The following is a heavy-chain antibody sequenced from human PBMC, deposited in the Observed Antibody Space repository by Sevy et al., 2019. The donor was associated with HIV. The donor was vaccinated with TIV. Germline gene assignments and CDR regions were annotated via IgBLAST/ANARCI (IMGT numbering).Heavy chain of an antibody. CDR2: VSWNSRNI. CDR1: GFSFNDHA. D-gene: IGHD2-21*01. J-gene: IGHJ6*02. Sequence: GGSLGLSCAASGFSFNDHAMHWVRQVPGKGLEWVSGVSWNSRNIGYGDSVKGRFTISRDNANHFLYLEMNSLRPEDTAFYYCAKDINRGCDGVNCYPYYYYFYGLDVWGQGTTVTVSS. CDR3: AKDINRGCDGVNCYPYYYYFYGLDV. V-gene: IGHV3-9*01.